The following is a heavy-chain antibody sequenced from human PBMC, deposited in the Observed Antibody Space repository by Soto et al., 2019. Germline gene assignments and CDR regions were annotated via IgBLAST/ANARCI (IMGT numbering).Heavy chain of an antibody. J-gene: IGHJ4*02. Sequence: QVQLQESGPGLVKPSQTLSLTCTVSGVSISSGGHYWSWIRHHPGKGLEWIGYIYYSGSTYYNPSLKSRVTISVDTSKNQFSLKLSSVTAADTAVYYCARHYGDYPGSYFDYWGQGTLVTVSS. V-gene: IGHV4-31*03. D-gene: IGHD4-17*01. CDR3: ARHYGDYPGSYFDY. CDR1: GVSISSGGHY. CDR2: IYYSGST.